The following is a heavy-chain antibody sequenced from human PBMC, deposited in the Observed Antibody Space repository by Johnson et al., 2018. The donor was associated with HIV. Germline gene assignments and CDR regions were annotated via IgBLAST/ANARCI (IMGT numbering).Heavy chain of an antibody. D-gene: IGHD1-14*01. Sequence: QVQLVESGGGLVKPGGSLRLSCAASGFTFSDYYMSWIRQAPGKGLEWVSYISSSRSNIYYADSVKGRFTISRDNAKNSVYLQMNSLRAEDTALYYCARGRATGRGRSAFDIWGQGTRVTVSS. CDR1: GFTFSDYY. CDR2: ISSSRSNI. J-gene: IGHJ3*02. V-gene: IGHV3-11*01. CDR3: ARGRATGRGRSAFDI.